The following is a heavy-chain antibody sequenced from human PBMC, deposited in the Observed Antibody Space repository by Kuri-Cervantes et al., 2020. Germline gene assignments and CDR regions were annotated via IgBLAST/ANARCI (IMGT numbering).Heavy chain of an antibody. CDR3: AKSPHYYDTTGGYFRPAWFDP. CDR1: GYSIPRGYY. V-gene: IGHV4-38-2*01. J-gene: IGHJ5*02. CDR2: IYRSGDT. D-gene: IGHD3-22*01. Sequence: SQTLSLTCAVSGYSIPRGYYWGWIRQPPGKGLEWIGSIYRSGDTNYSPSLKSRVTISVDTSKNQFSLKLSSVTAADTAMYYCAKSPHYYDTTGGYFRPAWFDPWGQGNLVTVSS.